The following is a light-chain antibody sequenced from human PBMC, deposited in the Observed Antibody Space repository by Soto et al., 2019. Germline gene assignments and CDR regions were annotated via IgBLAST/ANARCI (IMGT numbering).Light chain of an antibody. Sequence: IQMTVSPSTLRTCVGDGVSINCRASQSISSWLAWYQQKPGKAPKLLIYKASSLESGVPSRFSAIGSGTEFTLTISSLEPDDFATYYCLQHNSYPRTFGQGTKVDIK. V-gene: IGKV1-5*03. J-gene: IGKJ1*01. CDR1: QSISSW. CDR3: LQHNSYPRT. CDR2: KAS.